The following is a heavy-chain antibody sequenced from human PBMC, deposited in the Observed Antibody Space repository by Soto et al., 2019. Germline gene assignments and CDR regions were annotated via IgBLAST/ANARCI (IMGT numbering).Heavy chain of an antibody. D-gene: IGHD3-9*01. V-gene: IGHV3-30*18. CDR1: GFTFGNHA. Sequence: QVQLGESGGGVVQPGKSLRLSCVGSGFTFGNHAMYWVRQAPGKGLEWVAFISYDGSKRYHADSVKGQFTISRDNARNTLYLQMDRLRPEDTAVYYCAKGGGAPGYPIDYWGQGTLVTVSS. CDR3: AKGGGAPGYPIDY. J-gene: IGHJ4*02. CDR2: ISYDGSKR.